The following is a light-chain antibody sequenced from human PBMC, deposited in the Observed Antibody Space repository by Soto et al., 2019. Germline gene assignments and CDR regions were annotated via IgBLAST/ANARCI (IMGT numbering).Light chain of an antibody. CDR1: QSLVYSNGNAY. Sequence: DAVLTQSPLSLPVTLGQPAAISCRSSQSLVYSNGNAYLIWFQQRPGQSPRRLIYQVSTRDAGVPDRFGGSGSGTYITLTISRVEAEDVGLYYCMQGTHSPWTFGQGTKVEIK. V-gene: IGKV2-30*01. CDR2: QVS. CDR3: MQGTHSPWT. J-gene: IGKJ1*01.